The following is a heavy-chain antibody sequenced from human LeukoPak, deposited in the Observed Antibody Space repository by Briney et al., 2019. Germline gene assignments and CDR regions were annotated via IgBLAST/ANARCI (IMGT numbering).Heavy chain of an antibody. CDR3: ARRQPTYYDILTGYYRDDAFDI. V-gene: IGHV4-38-2*01. CDR2: IYHGGST. J-gene: IGHJ3*02. Sequence: PSETLSLTCAVSGYSISSGYYWGWIRQPPGKGLEWIGSIYHGGSTYYNPSLKSRVTISVDTSKNQFSLKLSSVTAADTAVYYCARRQPTYYDILTGYYRDDAFDIWGQGTMVTVSS. CDR1: GYSISSGYY. D-gene: IGHD3-9*01.